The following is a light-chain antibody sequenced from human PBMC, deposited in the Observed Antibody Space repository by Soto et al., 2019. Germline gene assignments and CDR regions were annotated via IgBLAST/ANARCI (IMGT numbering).Light chain of an antibody. CDR1: QSGFSFY. V-gene: IGKV3-20*01. CDR3: HQYGNSPWT. J-gene: IGKJ1*01. Sequence: EIVLTQSPGTLSLPPGERATLSCRASQSGFSFYLAWFQKKPGQAPRLLIYGASSRATGIPDRFSGSGSGTEFTRTISRLEPVDAAVYYCHQYGNSPWTLGQGTKVEI. CDR2: GAS.